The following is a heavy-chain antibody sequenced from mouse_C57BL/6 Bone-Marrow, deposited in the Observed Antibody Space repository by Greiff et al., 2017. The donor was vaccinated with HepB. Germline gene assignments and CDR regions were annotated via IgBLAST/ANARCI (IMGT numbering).Heavy chain of an antibody. D-gene: IGHD3-2*02. V-gene: IGHV5-6*01. Sequence: VQLMESGGDLVKPGGSLKLSCAASGFTFSSYGMSWVRQTPDKRLEWVATISSGGSYTYYPDSVKGRFTISRDNAKNTLYLQMSSLKSEDTAMYYCARVDSSGYGFAYWGQGTLVTVSA. CDR1: GFTFSSYG. CDR2: ISSGGSYT. J-gene: IGHJ3*01. CDR3: ARVDSSGYGFAY.